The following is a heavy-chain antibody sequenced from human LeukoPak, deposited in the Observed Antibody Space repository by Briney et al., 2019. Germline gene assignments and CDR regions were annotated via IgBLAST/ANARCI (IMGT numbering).Heavy chain of an antibody. V-gene: IGHV3-23*01. CDR3: AKARNYYDSSGYIYYFDY. CDR2: INSGGSGART. Sequence: GGSLRLSCAASGFTFSSYAMSWVRQAPGKGLEWVSGINSGGSGARTYYADSVKGRFSISRDNSKNTLYLQMNSLRAEDTAVYYCAKARNYYDSSGYIYYFDYWGQGTLVTVSS. D-gene: IGHD3-22*01. CDR1: GFTFSSYA. J-gene: IGHJ4*02.